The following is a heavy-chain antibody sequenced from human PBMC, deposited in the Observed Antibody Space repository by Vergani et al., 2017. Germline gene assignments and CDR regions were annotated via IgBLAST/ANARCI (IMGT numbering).Heavy chain of an antibody. J-gene: IGHJ6*03. CDR2: ISSSGSTR. D-gene: IGHD2-2*02. Sequence: EVQLLESGGGLVQPGGSLRLSCAASGFTFSSYEMNWVRQAPGKGLEWVSYISSSGSTRYYADSVKGRFTISRYNDKNSMYLQMNSLRAEDTSVYYCARVVDCSSTSCYIGYYYYYMDVWGKGSTVTVPS. CDR1: GFTFSSYE. CDR3: ARVVDCSSTSCYIGYYYYYMDV. V-gene: IGHV3-48*03.